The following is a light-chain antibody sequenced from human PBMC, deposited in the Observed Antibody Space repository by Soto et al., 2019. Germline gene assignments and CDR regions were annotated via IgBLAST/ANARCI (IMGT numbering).Light chain of an antibody. Sequence: EIVMTQSPATLSVSPGDRATLSCRASQSVSSNLAWYQQKPGQAPRLLIYGASTRATGIPARFSGSGSGTEFTLTSISLQSEDYAVYYCQQYDNWPPWTFGQGTQVEIK. V-gene: IGKV3-15*01. J-gene: IGKJ1*01. CDR3: QQYDNWPPWT. CDR2: GAS. CDR1: QSVSSN.